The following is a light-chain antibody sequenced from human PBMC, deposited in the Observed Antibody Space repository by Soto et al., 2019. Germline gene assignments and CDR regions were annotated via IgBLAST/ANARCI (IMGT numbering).Light chain of an antibody. CDR2: AAS. CDR3: QQSYNTPLT. CDR1: QSTSSY. V-gene: IGKV1-39*01. J-gene: IGKJ3*01. Sequence: DIQMTQSPSSLSASVGDRVTITCRASQSTSSYLNWYQQKPGKAPKFLIYAASSLQSGVPSRFSGSGSGTDFTLTISSLQPEDFATYYCQQSYNTPLTFGPGTKVDIK.